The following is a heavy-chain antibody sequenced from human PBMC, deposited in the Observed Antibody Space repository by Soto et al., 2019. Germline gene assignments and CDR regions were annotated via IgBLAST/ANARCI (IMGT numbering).Heavy chain of an antibody. J-gene: IGHJ3*02. CDR2: ISAYNGNT. Sequence: SVKESFKASCYTFTSYGISWVRQAPGQGLEWMGWISAYNGNTNYAQKLQGRVTMTTDTSTSTAYMELRSLRSDDTAVYYCARDGSIFRPHDAFDIWGQGTMVTV. V-gene: IGHV1-18*01. CDR3: ARDGSIFRPHDAFDI. D-gene: IGHD3-9*01. CDR1: CYTFTSYG.